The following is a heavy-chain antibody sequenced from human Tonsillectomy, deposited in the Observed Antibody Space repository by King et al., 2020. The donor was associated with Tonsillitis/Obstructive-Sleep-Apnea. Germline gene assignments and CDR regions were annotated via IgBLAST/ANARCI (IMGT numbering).Heavy chain of an antibody. D-gene: IGHD6-13*01. Sequence: VQLVESGGGLVQPGRSLRLSCAASGFNFDDYAMHWVRQAPGKGLEWVSGISWNSGSIGYADSVKGRFTISRDNAKNSLYLQMNSLRVQAAALYYCSKGAAGGTEYYFDYWGQGTLVTVSS. CDR2: ISWNSGSI. CDR3: SKGAAGGTEYYFDY. CDR1: GFNFDDYA. J-gene: IGHJ4*02. V-gene: IGHV3-9*01.